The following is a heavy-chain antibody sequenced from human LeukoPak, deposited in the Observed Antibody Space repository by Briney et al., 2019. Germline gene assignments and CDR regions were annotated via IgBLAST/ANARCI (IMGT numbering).Heavy chain of an antibody. CDR1: GFTFRNYG. CDR3: AKDLAQPNLNYNYYGMDV. V-gene: IGHV3-30*18. J-gene: IGHJ6*02. CDR2: ISYDGRNM. D-gene: IGHD2-2*01. Sequence: PGRSLRLSCTASGFTFRNYGMNWVRQAPGKGLEWVAVISYDGRNMNYADSVKGRFTISRDNAKNTLVLQMNSLRAEDTAVYYCAKDLAQPNLNYNYYGMDVWGQGTTVTVSS.